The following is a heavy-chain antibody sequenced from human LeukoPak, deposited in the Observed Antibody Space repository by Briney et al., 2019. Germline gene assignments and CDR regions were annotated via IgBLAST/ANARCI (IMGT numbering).Heavy chain of an antibody. CDR3: ARDRGYFQH. CDR1: GFTFSSYA. J-gene: IGHJ1*01. D-gene: IGHD3-10*01. Sequence: GGSLRLSCAASGFTFSSYAMHWVRQAPGKGLEWVAVISYDRSNKYYADSVKGRFTISRDNPKNTLYLQMNSLRAEDTAVYYCARDRGYFQHWGQGTLVTVSS. V-gene: IGHV3-30-3*01. CDR2: ISYDRSNK.